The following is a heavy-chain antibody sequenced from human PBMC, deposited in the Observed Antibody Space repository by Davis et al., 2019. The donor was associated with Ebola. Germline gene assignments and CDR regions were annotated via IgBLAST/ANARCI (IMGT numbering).Heavy chain of an antibody. D-gene: IGHD1-26*01. J-gene: IGHJ3*02. Sequence: PGGSLRLSWSAPGFVSRNYVMSWVRQAPGKGLEWVSTLGTSADTYYADSVKGRFTISRDNSKNTLYLQMNGLRVEDTAIYYCAKDTSNIWFDIWGQGTNVTVSS. CDR2: LGTSADT. CDR3: AKDTSNIWFDI. V-gene: IGHV3-23*01. CDR1: GFVSRNYV.